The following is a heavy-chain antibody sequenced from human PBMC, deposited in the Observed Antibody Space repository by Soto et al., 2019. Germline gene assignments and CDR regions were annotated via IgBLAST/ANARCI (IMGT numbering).Heavy chain of an antibody. CDR1: GGSISSSSYY. CDR2: IYYSGST. CDR3: ASSRYCSSTSCYADFDY. J-gene: IGHJ4*02. Sequence: QLQLQESGPGLVKPSETLSRTCTVSGGSISSSSYYWGWIRQPPGKGLEWIGSIYYSGSTYYNPSLKSRVTISVDTSKNQFSLKLSSVTAADTAVYYCASSRYCSSTSCYADFDYWGQGTLVTVSS. D-gene: IGHD2-2*01. V-gene: IGHV4-39*01.